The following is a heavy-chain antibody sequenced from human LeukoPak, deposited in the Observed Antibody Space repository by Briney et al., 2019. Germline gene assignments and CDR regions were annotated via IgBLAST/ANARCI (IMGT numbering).Heavy chain of an antibody. J-gene: IGHJ6*02. CDR1: GYTFTSYG. CDR3: ARVGYCSSTSCYTGSGGLDV. V-gene: IGHV1-2*02. Sequence: ASVKVSCKASGYTFTSYGISWVRQAPGQGLEWMGWINPNSGGTNYAQKFQGRVTMTRDTSISTAYMELSRLRSDDTAVYYCARVGYCSSTSCYTGSGGLDVWGQGTTVTVSS. D-gene: IGHD2-2*02. CDR2: INPNSGGT.